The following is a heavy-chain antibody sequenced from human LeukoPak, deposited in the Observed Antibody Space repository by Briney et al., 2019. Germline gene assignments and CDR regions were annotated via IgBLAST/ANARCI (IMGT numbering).Heavy chain of an antibody. CDR1: GYTFISYG. J-gene: IGHJ5*02. V-gene: IGHV1-18*01. D-gene: IGHD3-3*01. CDR3: ARRGINFAVSGHWFDP. Sequence: ASVKVSCKASGYTFISYGISWVRQAPGQGLEWMGWISPYNGNTKYLQKFQGRVLMTTDTSTSTAYMELRSLRYDDTAVYYCARRGINFAVSGHWFDPWGQGTLVTVSS. CDR2: ISPYNGNT.